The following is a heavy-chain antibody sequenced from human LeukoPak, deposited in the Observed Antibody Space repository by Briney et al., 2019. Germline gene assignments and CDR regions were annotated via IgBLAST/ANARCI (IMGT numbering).Heavy chain of an antibody. CDR1: GGSISSYY. J-gene: IGHJ4*02. V-gene: IGHV4-4*07. CDR3: ARAMIGYTFGPFDY. CDR2: IYTSGST. D-gene: IGHD5-18*01. Sequence: SETLSLTCTASGGSISSYYWSWIRQPAGKGLEWIGRIYTSGSTNYNPSLKSRVTISVDKSKNQFSLELSSVTAADTAVYYCARAMIGYTFGPFDYWGQGTLVTVSS.